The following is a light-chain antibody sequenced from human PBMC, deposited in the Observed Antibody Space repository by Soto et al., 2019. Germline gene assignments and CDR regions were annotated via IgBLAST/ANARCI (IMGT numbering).Light chain of an antibody. V-gene: IGLV2-14*01. CDR1: SGDVGGYNY. CDR2: EVS. Sequence: QSALTQPASVSESPGQSITISCTGTSGDVGGYNYVSWYQHHPLKAPKVIIYEVSNRPSGVSNRFSGSKSGNTASLTISGLQAEDEADYYCCSYRTGSLYVFGTGTKLTV. CDR3: CSYRTGSLYV. J-gene: IGLJ1*01.